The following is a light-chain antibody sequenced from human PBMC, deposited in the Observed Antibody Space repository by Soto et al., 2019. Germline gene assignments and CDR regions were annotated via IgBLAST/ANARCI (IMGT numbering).Light chain of an antibody. V-gene: IGKV3-20*01. Sequence: EIVLTQSPGTLSLSPGERATLSCRASQSVSTSYLAWYQQKPGQAPRLLIYGASSRATGIPDRFSGSGSGADFTLTISRLEPEDCAVYYCQQYGSVPLTFGGGTKVEIK. CDR1: QSVSTSY. CDR3: QQYGSVPLT. CDR2: GAS. J-gene: IGKJ4*01.